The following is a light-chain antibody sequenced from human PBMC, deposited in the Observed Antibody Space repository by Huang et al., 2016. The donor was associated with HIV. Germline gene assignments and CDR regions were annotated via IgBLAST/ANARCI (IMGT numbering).Light chain of an antibody. CDR1: QGIASF. Sequence: IQLTQSPSSLSASVGDRVTSTCRASQGIASFLAWYQQKPGKAPELLIYAASTLQSGVTSRCSGSGSGTDFTLTISSLQPEDFATYYCQHLNNYPITFGQGTRLEIK. J-gene: IGKJ5*01. V-gene: IGKV1-9*01. CDR3: QHLNNYPIT. CDR2: AAS.